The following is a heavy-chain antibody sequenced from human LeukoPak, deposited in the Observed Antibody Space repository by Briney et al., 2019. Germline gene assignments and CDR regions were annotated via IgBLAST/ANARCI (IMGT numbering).Heavy chain of an antibody. V-gene: IGHV3-33*08. J-gene: IGHJ6*02. CDR2: IWYDGSNK. Sequence: GGSLRLSCAASGFTFSGYPMHWVRQAPGKGLEWVAVIWYDGSNKYYADSVKGRFTISRDNSKNTLYLQMNSLRAEDTAVYYCARDYYGMDVWGQGTTVTVSS. CDR1: GFTFSGYP. CDR3: ARDYYGMDV.